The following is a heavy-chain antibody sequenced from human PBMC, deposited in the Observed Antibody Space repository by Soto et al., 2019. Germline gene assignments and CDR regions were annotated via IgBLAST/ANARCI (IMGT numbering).Heavy chain of an antibody. CDR1: GFPFSSYV. D-gene: IGHD3-10*01. J-gene: IGHJ6*02. Sequence: LRLSCAVSGFPFSSYVMAWVRQAPGKGLEWVSVISGGGGSTNYAESVKGRFTISRDNSENTLYLQMNSLRAEDTAVYYCAKAVTLVRGINPYSYGLDVWGQGTTVTVSS. CDR2: ISGGGGST. CDR3: AKAVTLVRGINPYSYGLDV. V-gene: IGHV3-23*01.